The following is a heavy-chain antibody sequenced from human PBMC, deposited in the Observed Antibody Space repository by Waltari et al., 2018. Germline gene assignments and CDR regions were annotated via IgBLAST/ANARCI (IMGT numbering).Heavy chain of an antibody. CDR3: ASGHKDKTVYSSSWRIDY. CDR2: IYTSGST. CDR1: GGSISSYY. V-gene: IGHV4-4*07. Sequence: QVQLQESGPGLVKPSETLSLTCTVSGGSISSYYWSWIRQPAGKGLEWIGRIYTSGSTNSSPSLKRRVTMSVDTSKNQFSLKLSSVTAADTAVYYCASGHKDKTVYSSSWRIDYWGQGTLVTVSS. J-gene: IGHJ4*02. D-gene: IGHD6-13*01.